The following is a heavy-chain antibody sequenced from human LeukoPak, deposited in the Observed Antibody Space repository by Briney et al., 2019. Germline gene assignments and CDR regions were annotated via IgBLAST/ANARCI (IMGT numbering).Heavy chain of an antibody. V-gene: IGHV3-7*01. Sequence: GGSLRLSCAASGFTFSSYWMSWVRQAPGKGLEWVANIKQDGSEKYYVDSVKGRFTISRDNAKNSLYLQMNSLRAEDTAVYYCARARVVRRGHYFDYWGQGTLVTVSS. D-gene: IGHD3-3*01. CDR1: GFTFSSYW. J-gene: IGHJ4*02. CDR2: IKQDGSEK. CDR3: ARARVVRRGHYFDY.